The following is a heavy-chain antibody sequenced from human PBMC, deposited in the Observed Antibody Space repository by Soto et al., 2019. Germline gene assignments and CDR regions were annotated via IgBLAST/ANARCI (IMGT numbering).Heavy chain of an antibody. V-gene: IGHV3-33*01. J-gene: IGHJ4*02. CDR1: GFTFSSYG. D-gene: IGHD6-6*01. CDR2: IWYDGSNK. Sequence: GGSLRLSCAASGFTFSSYGMHWVRQAPGKGLEWVAVIWYDGSNKYYADSVKGRFTISRDNSKNTLYLQMNSLRAEDTAVYYCATDDPSSQSRLIDYWGQGTLVTVSS. CDR3: ATDDPSSQSRLIDY.